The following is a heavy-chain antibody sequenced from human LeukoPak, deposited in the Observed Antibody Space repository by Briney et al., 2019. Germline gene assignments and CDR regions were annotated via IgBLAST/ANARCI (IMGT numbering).Heavy chain of an antibody. Sequence: GASVKVSCKASGYTFTGYCMHWVRQAPGQGLEWMGRIIPILGIANYAQKFQGRVTITADKSTSTAYMELSSLRSEDTAVYYCARNIEYSSPVYYYYGMDVWGQGTTVTVSS. CDR3: ARNIEYSSPVYYYYGMDV. J-gene: IGHJ6*02. D-gene: IGHD6-6*01. V-gene: IGHV1-69*02. CDR2: IIPILGIA. CDR1: GYTFTGYC.